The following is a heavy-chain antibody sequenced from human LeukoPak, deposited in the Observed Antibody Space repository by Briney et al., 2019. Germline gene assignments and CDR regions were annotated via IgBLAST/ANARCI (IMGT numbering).Heavy chain of an antibody. Sequence: PGGSLRLSCTASGFTFSDYGMHWIRQAPGKGLEWLAVMRLDGSNKFYADSVKGRFTISRDNSQNTLYLEMNSLRSEDTALYYCAREQSTPPGSNWFDPWGQGTLVTVSS. V-gene: IGHV3-33*01. CDR2: MRLDGSNK. CDR3: AREQSTPPGSNWFDP. CDR1: GFTFSDYG. D-gene: IGHD2-15*01. J-gene: IGHJ5*02.